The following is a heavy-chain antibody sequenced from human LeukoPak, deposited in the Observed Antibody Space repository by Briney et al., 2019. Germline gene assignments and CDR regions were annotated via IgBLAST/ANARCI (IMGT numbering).Heavy chain of an antibody. J-gene: IGHJ4*02. CDR3: ASTQTFDY. V-gene: IGHV3-7*05. Sequence: GGSLRLSCAASGFTFSNYAMNWVRQAPGKGLEWVANIKQDGSEKYYADSVKGRFTTSRDNAKSSLFLQLNSLRVEDTAVYHCASTQTFDYWGQGTLVTVPS. CDR2: IKQDGSEK. CDR1: GFTFSNYA.